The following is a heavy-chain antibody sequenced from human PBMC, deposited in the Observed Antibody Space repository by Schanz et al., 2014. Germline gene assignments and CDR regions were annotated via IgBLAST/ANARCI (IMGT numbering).Heavy chain of an antibody. CDR3: ARDNRYYLFDY. CDR2: ISSKGDMT. CDR1: GFTFSSYG. J-gene: IGHJ4*02. D-gene: IGHD3-16*02. V-gene: IGHV3-64*01. Sequence: EVQLAESGGGLVQPGGSLRLSCAASGFTFSSYGMHWVRQAPGKGLEYVSSISSKGDMTFYGNSVKGRFTISRDNSKNTLYLQLGSLSAEDTAVYFCARDNRYYLFDYWGQGALVTVSS.